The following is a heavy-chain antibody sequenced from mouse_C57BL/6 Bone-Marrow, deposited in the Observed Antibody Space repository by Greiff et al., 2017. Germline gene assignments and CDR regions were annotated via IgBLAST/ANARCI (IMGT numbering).Heavy chain of an antibody. D-gene: IGHD2-2*01. V-gene: IGHV1-81*01. Sequence: QVQLKESGAELARPGASVKLSCKASGYTFTSYGISWVKQRTGQGLEWIGEIYPRSGNTYYNEKFKGKATLTADKSSSTAYMELRSLTSEVSAVYFCARGLRRRYCDVWGTGTTVTVSS. CDR1: GYTFTSYG. CDR3: ARGLRRRYCDV. CDR2: IYPRSGNT. J-gene: IGHJ1*03.